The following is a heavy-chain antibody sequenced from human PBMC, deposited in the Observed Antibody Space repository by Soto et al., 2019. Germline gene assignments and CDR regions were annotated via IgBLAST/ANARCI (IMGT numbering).Heavy chain of an antibody. CDR2: ISYDGSNK. CDR3: ATHYYGSGSDYYYYGMDV. V-gene: IGHV3-30-3*01. D-gene: IGHD3-10*01. J-gene: IGHJ6*02. Sequence: ESGGGVVQPGRSLRLSCAASGFTFSSYAMHWVRQAPGKGLEWVAVISYDGSNKYYADSVKGRFTISRDNSKNTLYLQMNSLRAEVTAVYYCATHYYGSGSDYYYYGMDVWGQGTTVTVSS. CDR1: GFTFSSYA.